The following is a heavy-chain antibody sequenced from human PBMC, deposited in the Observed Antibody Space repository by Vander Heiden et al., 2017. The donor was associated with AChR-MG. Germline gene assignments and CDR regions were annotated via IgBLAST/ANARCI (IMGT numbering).Heavy chain of an antibody. J-gene: IGHJ4*02. D-gene: IGHD3-22*01. CDR2: IYHGGST. V-gene: IGHV4-4*02. CDR1: GRSIRRGNW. CDR3: ARGNYYDSSGYYFFDY. Sequence: QVQLQESGPGLVKPSGTLSLTCAVSGRSIRRGNWWSGVRKPPGKGLEWIGEIYHGGSTNYNPSLKSRVTISVDKSKNQFSLKLSSVTAADTAVYYCARGNYYDSSGYYFFDYWGQGTLVTVSS.